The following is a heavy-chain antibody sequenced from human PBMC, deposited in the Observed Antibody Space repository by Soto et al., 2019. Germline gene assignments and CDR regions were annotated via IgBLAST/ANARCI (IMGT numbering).Heavy chain of an antibody. CDR2: IYPDDSDT. Sequence: GESLQISCKASGYSFNTYWIGWVRQLPGKGLERMGIIYPDDSDTRYSPSFQGQVTISADKSFTTVYLQWNSLKASDTAIYYCARPGYYDSSGFFNFDHWGQGTLVTVSS. CDR3: ARPGYYDSSGFFNFDH. V-gene: IGHV5-51*01. CDR1: GYSFNTYW. D-gene: IGHD3-22*01. J-gene: IGHJ4*02.